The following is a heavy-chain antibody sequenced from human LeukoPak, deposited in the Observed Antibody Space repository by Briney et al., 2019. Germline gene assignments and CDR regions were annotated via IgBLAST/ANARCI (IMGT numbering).Heavy chain of an antibody. CDR1: GGSISSSSYY. Sequence: PSETLSLTCTVSGGSISSSSYYWGWIRQPPGKGLEWIGSIYYSGSTYYNPSLKSRVTISVDTSKNQFSLKLSSVTAADTAVYYCARRPYYYDPCFDYWGQGTLVTVSS. D-gene: IGHD3-22*01. J-gene: IGHJ4*02. V-gene: IGHV4-39*01. CDR3: ARRPYYYDPCFDY. CDR2: IYYSGST.